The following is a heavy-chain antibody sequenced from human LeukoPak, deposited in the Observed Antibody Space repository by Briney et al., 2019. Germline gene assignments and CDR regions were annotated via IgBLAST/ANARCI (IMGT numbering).Heavy chain of an antibody. CDR2: ISGDGGST. CDR1: GFTFDGYA. CDR3: AKDRIYSGTTFDY. J-gene: IGHJ4*02. D-gene: IGHD1-1*01. Sequence: GGSLRLSCAASGFTFDGYAMHWVRQAPGKGLEWVSLISGDGGSTYHADSVQGRFTISRDNSKNSLYLQMNSLRSEDTALYYCAKDRIYSGTTFDYWGLGTLVTVSS. V-gene: IGHV3-43*02.